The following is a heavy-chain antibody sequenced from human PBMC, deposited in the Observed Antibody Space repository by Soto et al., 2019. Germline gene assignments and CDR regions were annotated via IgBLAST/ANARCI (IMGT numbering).Heavy chain of an antibody. J-gene: IGHJ3*02. CDR3: AKVRAGFIMGSGDFDI. CDR2: IYNSGST. V-gene: IGHV4-31*03. CDR1: GGSISRGGYY. Sequence: QVQLQESGPGLVKPSQTLSLTCTVSGGSISRGGYYWSWIRQHPGKGLEWLGYIYNSGSTYYNRSLKSRVSRSLDTSKNQFSLKVSSVGAVDTGVYYCAKVRAGFIMGSGDFDIWGQGTMVTVSS. D-gene: IGHD3-10*01.